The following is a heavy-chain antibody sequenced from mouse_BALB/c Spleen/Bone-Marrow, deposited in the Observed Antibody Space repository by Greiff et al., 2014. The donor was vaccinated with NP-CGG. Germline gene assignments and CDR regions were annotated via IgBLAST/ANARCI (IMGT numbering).Heavy chain of an antibody. CDR1: GFSFTTYG. CDR2: IWSGGST. CDR3: ARNHRGYYFDY. D-gene: IGHD3-1*01. Sequence: AQLQQSGPGLVQPSQSLSITCTVSGFSFTTYGVHWVRQSPGKGLEWLGVIWSGGSTDYNAAFISKLSISKDNSKSQVFFKMNSLQANDTAIYYCARNHRGYYFDYWGQGTTLTVSS. J-gene: IGHJ2*01. V-gene: IGHV2-2*02.